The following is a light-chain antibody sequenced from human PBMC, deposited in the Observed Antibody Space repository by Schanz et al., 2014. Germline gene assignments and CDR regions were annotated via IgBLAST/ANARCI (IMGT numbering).Light chain of an antibody. CDR1: SSDVGGYNY. Sequence: QSALTQPRSVSGSPGQSVTISCTGTSSDVGGYNYVSWYQVFPGRAPKLMIYEGSKRPSGVSNRFSGSKSGNTASLTISGLQAEDEADYYCCSYAGSSTWVFGGGTKLTVL. V-gene: IGLV2-23*01. CDR2: EGS. J-gene: IGLJ3*02. CDR3: CSYAGSSTWV.